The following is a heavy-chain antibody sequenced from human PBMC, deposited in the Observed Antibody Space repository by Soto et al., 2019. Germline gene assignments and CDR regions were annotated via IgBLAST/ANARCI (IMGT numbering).Heavy chain of an antibody. CDR3: AKTTNYYYGSGMDV. V-gene: IGHV3-9*01. J-gene: IGHJ6*02. CDR2: ISWNSGSI. Sequence: EVQLVESGGGLVQPGRSLRLSCAASGFTFDDYAMHWVRQAPGKGLEWVSGISWNSGSIGYADSVKGRFTISRDNAKNSLYLQMNSLRAEDTALYYCAKTTNYYYGSGMDVWGQGTTVTVSS. CDR1: GFTFDDYA.